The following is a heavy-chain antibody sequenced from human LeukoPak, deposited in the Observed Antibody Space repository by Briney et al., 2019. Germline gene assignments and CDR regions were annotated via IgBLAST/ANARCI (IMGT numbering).Heavy chain of an antibody. CDR1: GGTFSSYA. D-gene: IGHD3-22*01. CDR2: IIPNLGIA. V-gene: IGHV1-69*04. J-gene: IGHJ4*02. Sequence: ASVKVSCKASGGTFSSYAISWVRQAPGQGLEWMGRIIPNLGIANYAQKFQGRVTITADKSTSTAYMELSSLRSEDTAVYYCARDRLLGYYYDSSGYFNYWGQGTLVTVSS. CDR3: ARDRLLGYYYDSSGYFNY.